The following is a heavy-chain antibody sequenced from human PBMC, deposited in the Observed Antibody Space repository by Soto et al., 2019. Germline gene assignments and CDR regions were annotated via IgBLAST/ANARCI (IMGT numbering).Heavy chain of an antibody. Sequence: ASVKVSCKASGYTFTSYAMHWVRQAPGQRLEWMGWTNAGNGNTKYSQKFQGRVTITRDTSASTAYMELSSLRSEDTAVYYCARDLGSGSYFPTGWFDPWGQGTLVTVSS. CDR1: GYTFTSYA. J-gene: IGHJ5*02. V-gene: IGHV1-3*01. CDR3: ARDLGSGSYFPTGWFDP. CDR2: TNAGNGNT. D-gene: IGHD3-10*01.